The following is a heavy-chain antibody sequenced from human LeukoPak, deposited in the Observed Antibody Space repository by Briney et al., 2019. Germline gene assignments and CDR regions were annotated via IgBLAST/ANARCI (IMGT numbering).Heavy chain of an antibody. J-gene: IGHJ4*02. Sequence: GASVKVSCKASGGTFSSYAISWVRQAPGQGLEWMGRIIPILGIANYAQKFQGRVTITTDESTSTAYMELSSLRSEDTAVYYCAREHDSSGYFVFDYWGQGTLVTVSS. V-gene: IGHV1-69*04. D-gene: IGHD3-22*01. CDR1: GGTFSSYA. CDR2: IIPILGIA. CDR3: AREHDSSGYFVFDY.